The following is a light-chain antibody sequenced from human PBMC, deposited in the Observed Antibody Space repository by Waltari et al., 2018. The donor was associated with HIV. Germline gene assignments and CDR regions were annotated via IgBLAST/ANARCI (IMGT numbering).Light chain of an antibody. CDR3: ASWDDGLRGHV. J-gene: IGLJ1*01. CDR1: NSNIGSNF. CDR2: RNK. Sequence: QSGLTQPPSASGTPGQRLSISCAGNNSNIGSNFVFWYRQIPGAAPSLFVYRNKQRPSCVGDRFSGSRSGASASLVISGLRVEDEADYYCASWDDGLRGHVFGSGTTVSV. V-gene: IGLV1-47*01.